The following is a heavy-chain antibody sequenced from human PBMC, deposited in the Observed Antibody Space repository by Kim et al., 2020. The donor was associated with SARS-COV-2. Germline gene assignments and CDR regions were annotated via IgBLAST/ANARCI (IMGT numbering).Heavy chain of an antibody. CDR2: ISDSGDST. CDR3: ARSRTSWGNGYYFDY. CDR1: RFTFRSFF. Sequence: GGSLRLSCAASRFTFRSFFMSWVRQAPGKGLEWVSAISDSGDSTYYADSVKGRFTISRDNSMDTLYLQVNSLRADDTAVYYCARSRTSWGNGYYFDYWGQGTLVTVSS. V-gene: IGHV3-23*01. D-gene: IGHD2-2*03. J-gene: IGHJ4*02.